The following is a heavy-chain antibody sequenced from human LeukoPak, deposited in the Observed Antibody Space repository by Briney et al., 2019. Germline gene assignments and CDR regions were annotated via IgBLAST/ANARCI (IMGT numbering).Heavy chain of an antibody. V-gene: IGHV3-21*01. CDR2: ISSSSSYI. J-gene: IGHJ4*02. CDR1: GFTFSSYS. D-gene: IGHD3-16*01. CDR3: ATNLADLN. Sequence: GGSLRLSCAASGFTFSSYSMNWVRQAPGKGLEWVSSISSSSSYIYYADSVRGRFTISRDNARNSLYLQMNSLRAEDTAVYYCATNLADLNWGQGTLVTVSS.